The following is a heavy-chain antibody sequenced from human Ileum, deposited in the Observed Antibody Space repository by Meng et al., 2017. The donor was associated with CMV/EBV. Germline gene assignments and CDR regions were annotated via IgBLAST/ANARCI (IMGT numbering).Heavy chain of an antibody. CDR1: GYSFTTYW. V-gene: IGHV5-51*01. CDR3: ASLVGAIN. Sequence: KVSCKSSGYSFTTYWIGWVGQMPGKGLEWMGIIHPDDSETRYSPSFEGQVTISADKSINTAYLQWSSLKASDTATYYCASLVGAINWGQGTLVTVSS. J-gene: IGHJ4*02. D-gene: IGHD1-26*01. CDR2: IHPDDSET.